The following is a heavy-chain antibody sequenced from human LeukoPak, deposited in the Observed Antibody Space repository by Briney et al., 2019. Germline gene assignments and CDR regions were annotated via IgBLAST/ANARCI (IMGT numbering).Heavy chain of an antibody. CDR2: ISSASSTM. V-gene: IGHV3-48*01. Sequence: GGSLRLSCAASGFTFSSYSMNWVRQAPGKGLEWVSHISSASSTMYYADSVKGRFTISRDNAKNSLYLQMNSLTAEDTAVYFCARGYSYHFNYWGQGTLVTVSS. CDR3: ARGYSYHFNY. D-gene: IGHD5-24*01. J-gene: IGHJ4*02. CDR1: GFTFSSYS.